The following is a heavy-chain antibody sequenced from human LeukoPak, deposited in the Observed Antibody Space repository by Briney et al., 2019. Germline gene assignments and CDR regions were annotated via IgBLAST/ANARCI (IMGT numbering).Heavy chain of an antibody. D-gene: IGHD6-6*01. V-gene: IGHV3-48*01. CDR2: ISSSGSTI. Sequence: GGSLRLSCAASGFDFSNYWMYWVRQAPGKGLEWVSYISSSGSTIYYADSVKGRFTISRDNAKNSLYLQMNSLRAEDTAVYYCAREGAEYSSSSGHPYYYYGMDVWGQGTTVTVSS. J-gene: IGHJ6*02. CDR1: GFDFSNYW. CDR3: AREGAEYSSSSGHPYYYYGMDV.